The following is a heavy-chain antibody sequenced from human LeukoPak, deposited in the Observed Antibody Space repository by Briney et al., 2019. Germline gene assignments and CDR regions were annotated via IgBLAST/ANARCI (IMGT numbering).Heavy chain of an antibody. V-gene: IGHV3-74*01. CDR2: ISNDGTTT. CDR3: TSIFDHY. CDR1: GFTFSNYY. Sequence: GGSLRLSCEASGFTFSNYYMHWVRQGPGKGLVWVSRISNDGTTTAYAGSVKGRFTISRDNAKNTLYLQMSSLRAEDTAVYYCTSIFDHYWGQGTLVTVSS. D-gene: IGHD3-3*01. J-gene: IGHJ4*02.